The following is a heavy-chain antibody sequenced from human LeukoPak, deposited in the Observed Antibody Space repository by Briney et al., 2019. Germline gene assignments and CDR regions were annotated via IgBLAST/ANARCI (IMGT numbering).Heavy chain of an antibody. CDR3: ARDPYSGSYGPYYYYYMDV. J-gene: IGHJ6*03. Sequence: GGSLRLSCAASGFTFSSYAMNWVRQAPGKGLEWVSTFSDSGGTTYYADSVKGRFTISRDNSKNTLYLQMDSLRVEDTAVYYCARDPYSGSYGPYYYYYMDVWGEGTTVTISS. V-gene: IGHV3-23*01. CDR1: GFTFSSYA. D-gene: IGHD1-26*01. CDR2: FSDSGGTT.